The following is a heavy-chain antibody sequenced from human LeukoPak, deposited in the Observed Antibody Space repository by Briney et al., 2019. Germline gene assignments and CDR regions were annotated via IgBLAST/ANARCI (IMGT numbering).Heavy chain of an antibody. Sequence: GGSLRLSCTASGFTFGDYAMSWFRQAPGKGLEWVGSIRSKAYGGTTEYAASVKGRFTISRDDSKSIAYLQMNSLKTEDTAVYYCTRAGEIGGPQGLNAFDIWGQGTMVTVSS. CDR3: TRAGEIGGPQGLNAFDI. V-gene: IGHV3-49*03. CDR2: IRSKAYGGTT. D-gene: IGHD5-24*01. J-gene: IGHJ3*02. CDR1: GFTFGDYA.